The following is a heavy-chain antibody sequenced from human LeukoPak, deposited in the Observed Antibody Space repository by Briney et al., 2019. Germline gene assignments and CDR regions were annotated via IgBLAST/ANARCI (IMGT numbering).Heavy chain of an antibody. CDR1: AGSISSFS. D-gene: IGHD4-11*01. CDR2: ISYSGTT. J-gene: IGHJ3*01. Sequence: SETRCLLCTVSAGSISSFSWSWIRQPPGKGLEYIGYISYSGTTSYNPSLKSRVTISVDTSKNQFSLKLTSVTAADTPVYYCARDKGLQQAFDLWG. CDR3: ARDKGLQQAFDL. V-gene: IGHV4-59*01.